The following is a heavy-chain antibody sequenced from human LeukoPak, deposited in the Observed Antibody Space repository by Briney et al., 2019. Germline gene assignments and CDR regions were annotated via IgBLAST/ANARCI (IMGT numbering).Heavy chain of an antibody. V-gene: IGHV1-18*01. CDR3: ARDRHIAAAVYYYDMDV. CDR1: GYTFNSYI. J-gene: IGHJ6*03. CDR2: INAYNGNT. Sequence: ASVTVSCKVSGYTFNSYIISWVRQAPGHGLEWMGWINAYNGNTDYAQRVQGRVTMATVTSASTAYMELGSLRSDDTAVYYCARDRHIAAAVYYYDMDVWGKGTPVTVSS. D-gene: IGHD6-13*01.